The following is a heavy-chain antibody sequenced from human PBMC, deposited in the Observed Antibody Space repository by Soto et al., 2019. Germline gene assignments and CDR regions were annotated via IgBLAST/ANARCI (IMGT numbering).Heavy chain of an antibody. D-gene: IGHD2-2*01. Sequence: QVQLVQSGAEVKKPGSSVKVSCKASGGTFSSYAISWVRQAPGQGLEWMGGIIPIFGTANYAQKFQGRVTITADESAITCYMXLSSPRSEDTAVYYCARDLGYCISTSCRAFNWFDPWGQGTLVTVSS. J-gene: IGHJ5*02. V-gene: IGHV1-69*12. CDR2: IIPIFGTA. CDR3: ARDLGYCISTSCRAFNWFDP. CDR1: GGTFSSYA.